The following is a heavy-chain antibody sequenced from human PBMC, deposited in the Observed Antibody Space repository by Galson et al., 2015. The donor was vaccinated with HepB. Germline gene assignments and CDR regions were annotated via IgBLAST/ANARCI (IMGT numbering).Heavy chain of an antibody. J-gene: IGHJ4*02. CDR2: TYYRSQWYS. CDR3: ARAWTSRPSTRQTDHFDY. Sequence: CAISGDSVSSRTASWNWIRQSPSRGLEWLGRTYYRSQWYSEYSASVRGRMTISPDTSENQFSLHFSSVTPEDTAIYFCARAWTSRPSTRQTDHFDYWGQGTLVTVSS. CDR1: GDSVSSRTAS. V-gene: IGHV6-1*01. D-gene: IGHD1-1*01.